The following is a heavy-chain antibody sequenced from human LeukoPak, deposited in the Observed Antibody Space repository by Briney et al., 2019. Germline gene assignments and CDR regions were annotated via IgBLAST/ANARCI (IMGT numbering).Heavy chain of an antibody. V-gene: IGHV3-23*01. CDR3: AKGYVLLWFGELSHFDY. D-gene: IGHD3-10*01. CDR1: GFTFSSYA. Sequence: HSGGSLRLSCAASGFTFSSYAMSWVRQAPGKGLEWVSAISGSGGSTYYVDSVKGRFTISRDNSKNTLYLQMNSLRAEDTAVYYCAKGYVLLWFGELSHFDYWGQGTLVTVSS. CDR2: ISGSGGST. J-gene: IGHJ4*02.